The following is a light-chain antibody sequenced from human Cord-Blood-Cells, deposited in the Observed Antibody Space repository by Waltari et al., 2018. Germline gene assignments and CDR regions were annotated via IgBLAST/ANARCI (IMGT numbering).Light chain of an antibody. V-gene: IGLV2-14*01. CDR1: SSDVGGSNY. J-gene: IGLJ1*01. CDR2: DVS. CDR3: SSYTSSSTPYV. Sequence: QSALTQPASVSGSPGHSITIPCTGTSSDVGGSNYAAWYQQNPGKAPKLMIYDVSNRPSGVSNRFSGSKSGNTASLTISGLQAEDEADYYCSSYTSSSTPYVFGTGAKVTVL.